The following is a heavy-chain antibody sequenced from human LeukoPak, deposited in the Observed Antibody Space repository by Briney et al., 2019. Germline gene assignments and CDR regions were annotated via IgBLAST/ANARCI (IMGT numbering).Heavy chain of an antibody. J-gene: IGHJ4*02. CDR3: TRVGTPGTWTDH. CDR1: GFTFSDYG. CDR2: IWSGGYIA. D-gene: IGHD1-1*01. Sequence: QPGGSLRLSCAASGFTFSDYGMQWVRQAPGKGLECLSVIWSGGYIADYAESVRGRFTISRDDSKSTVYLQMNSLRDEDTAMYFCTRVGTPGTWTDHWGQGTLVTVSS. V-gene: IGHV3-33*03.